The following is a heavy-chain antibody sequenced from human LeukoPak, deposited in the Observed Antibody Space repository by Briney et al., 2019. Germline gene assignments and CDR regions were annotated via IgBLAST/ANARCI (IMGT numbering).Heavy chain of an antibody. Sequence: SETLSLTCTVSGGSISSYYWSWIRQPPGKGLEWIGYIYYSGSTNYNPSLKSRVTISVDTSKNQFSLKLSSVTAADTAVYYCARNYGDYVCYWGQGTLVTVSS. CDR2: IYYSGST. V-gene: IGHV4-59*08. CDR1: GGSISSYY. CDR3: ARNYGDYVCY. J-gene: IGHJ4*02. D-gene: IGHD4-17*01.